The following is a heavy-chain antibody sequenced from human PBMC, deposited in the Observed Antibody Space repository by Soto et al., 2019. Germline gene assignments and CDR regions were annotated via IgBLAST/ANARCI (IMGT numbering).Heavy chain of an antibody. V-gene: IGHV3-21*01. CDR2: ISSSSSYI. D-gene: IGHD6-19*01. J-gene: IGHJ6*02. CDR1: GFTFSSYS. Sequence: EVQLVESGGGLAKPGGSLRLSCAASGFTFSSYSMNWVRQAPGKGLEWVSSISSSSSYIYYADSVKGRFTISRDNAKNSLYLQMNSLRAEDTAVYYCARDLVIAVPADYYGMDVWGQGTTVTVSS. CDR3: ARDLVIAVPADYYGMDV.